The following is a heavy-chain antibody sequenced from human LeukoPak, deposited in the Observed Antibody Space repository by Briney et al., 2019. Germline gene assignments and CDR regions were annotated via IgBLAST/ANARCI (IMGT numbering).Heavy chain of an antibody. CDR1: GFTFSDAW. CDR3: ARYYGDSGSQYYFDY. Sequence: GRALRLSCAASGFTFSDAWMSWVRQASGKGLEWVGRNKSKTDGGTTDYAAPVKGRFTISRDDSKNTLYLQMNSLKIEDTAVYYCARYYGDSGSQYYFDYWGQGTLVTVSS. V-gene: IGHV3-15*01. CDR2: NKSKTDGGTT. J-gene: IGHJ4*02. D-gene: IGHD3-22*01.